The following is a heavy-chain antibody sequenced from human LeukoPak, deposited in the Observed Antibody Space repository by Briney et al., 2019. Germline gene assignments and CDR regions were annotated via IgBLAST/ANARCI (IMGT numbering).Heavy chain of an antibody. J-gene: IGHJ4*02. Sequence: GGSLRLSCAASGFTFSNAWMSWVRQAPGKGLEWVGRIKRKTDGGTTDYAAPVKGRFTISRDDSKNTVYLQMNSLKTEDTAVYYCSAATVTSPGLFYFDYWGQGTLVTVSS. CDR2: IKRKTDGGTT. D-gene: IGHD4-17*01. CDR1: GFTFSNAW. V-gene: IGHV3-15*01. CDR3: SAATVTSPGLFYFDY.